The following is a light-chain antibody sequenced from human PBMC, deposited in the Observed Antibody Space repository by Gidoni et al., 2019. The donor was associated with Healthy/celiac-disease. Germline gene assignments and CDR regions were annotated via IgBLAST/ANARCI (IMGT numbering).Light chain of an antibody. CDR2: DAS. CDR1: QDISNY. Sequence: DIQMTQSPSYLSASVGDRVTITCQASQDISNYLNWYQQKPGKAPKLLIYDASNLETGVPSRFSGSGSGTDFTFTISSLQPEDIATYYCQQYDNLPPLAFGGGTKVEIK. J-gene: IGKJ4*01. V-gene: IGKV1-33*01. CDR3: QQYDNLPPLA.